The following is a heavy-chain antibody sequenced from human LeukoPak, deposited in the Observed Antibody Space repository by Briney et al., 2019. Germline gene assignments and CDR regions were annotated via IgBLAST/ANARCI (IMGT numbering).Heavy chain of an antibody. D-gene: IGHD2-15*01. CDR1: GFTFSSYW. CDR2: IKQDGSEK. CDR3: ARVGCSGGSCYSADKFDY. J-gene: IGHJ4*02. V-gene: IGHV3-7*01. Sequence: PGGSLRLSCAASGFTFSSYWMSWVRQAPGKELEWVANIKQDGSEKYYVDSVKGRFTISRDNAKNSLYLQMNSLRAEDTAVYYCARVGCSGGSCYSADKFDYWGQGTLVTVSS.